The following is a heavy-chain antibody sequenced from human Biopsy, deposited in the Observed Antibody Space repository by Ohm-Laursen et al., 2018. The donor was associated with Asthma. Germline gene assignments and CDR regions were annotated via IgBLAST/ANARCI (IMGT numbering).Heavy chain of an antibody. Sequence: EASVKVSCKPLGGTFNTYVIGWVRQAPGQGLVWMGGINSVFGTTTYPQKFQDRVTITADDSTSTVYMELSSLRSEDTAVYYCARKAGSCISRTCYSLDFWGQGTLVTVSS. D-gene: IGHD2-2*01. CDR3: ARKAGSCISRTCYSLDF. CDR2: INSVFGTT. CDR1: GGTFNTYV. V-gene: IGHV1-69*13. J-gene: IGHJ4*02.